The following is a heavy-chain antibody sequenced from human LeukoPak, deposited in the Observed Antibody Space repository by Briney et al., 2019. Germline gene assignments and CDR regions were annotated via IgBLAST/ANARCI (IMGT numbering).Heavy chain of an antibody. J-gene: IGHJ4*02. Sequence: SETLSLTCTVSGGSISSYYWSWIRQPPGKGLEWIGYIYYSGSTNYNPSLKSRVTISVDTSKNQFSLKLSSVTAADTAVYYCARGSEGELSIDYWGQGTLVTVSS. CDR2: IYYSGST. D-gene: IGHD3-16*02. CDR1: GGSISSYY. CDR3: ARGSEGELSIDY. V-gene: IGHV4-59*01.